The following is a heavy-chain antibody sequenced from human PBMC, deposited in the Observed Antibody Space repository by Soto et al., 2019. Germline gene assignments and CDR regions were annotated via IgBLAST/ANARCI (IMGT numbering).Heavy chain of an antibody. Sequence: GGSLRLSCAASGFTFSSYAMSWVRQAPGKGLEWVSAISGSGGSTYYAYSVKGRFTISRDNSKNTLYLQMNSLRAEDTAVYYCAKEGVLYSSSWYSYFQHWGQGTLVTVSS. D-gene: IGHD6-13*01. CDR3: AKEGVLYSSSWYSYFQH. J-gene: IGHJ1*01. CDR2: ISGSGGST. V-gene: IGHV3-23*01. CDR1: GFTFSSYA.